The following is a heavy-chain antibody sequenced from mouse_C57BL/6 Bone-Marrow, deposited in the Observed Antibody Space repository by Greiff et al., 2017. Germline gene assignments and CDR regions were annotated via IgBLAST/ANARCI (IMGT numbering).Heavy chain of an antibody. V-gene: IGHV1-81*01. CDR2: IYPRSGNT. J-gene: IGHJ3*01. CDR1: GYTFPSYG. D-gene: IGHD2-3*01. CDR3: ASLPRLLRTWFAY. Sequence: QVQLQQSGAELARPGASVKLSCKASGYTFPSYGISWVKQRTGQGLEWIGEIYPRSGNTYYNEKFKGKATLTADKSSSTAYMELRSLTSEDSAVYFCASLPRLLRTWFAYWGQGTLVTVSA.